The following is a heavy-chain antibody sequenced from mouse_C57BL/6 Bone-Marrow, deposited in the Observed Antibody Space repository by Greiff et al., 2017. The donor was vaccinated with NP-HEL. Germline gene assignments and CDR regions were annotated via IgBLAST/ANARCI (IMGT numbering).Heavy chain of an antibody. D-gene: IGHD2-2*01. CDR1: GYAFSSSW. CDR2: IYPGDGDT. V-gene: IGHV1-82*01. CDR3: ARYYYGYDVYFDY. Sequence: QVQLQQSGPELVKPGASVKISCKASGYAFSSSWMNWVKQRPGKGLEWIGRIYPGDGDTNYNGKFKGKATLTADKSSSTAYMQLSSLTSEDSAVYFCARYYYGYDVYFDYWGQGTTLTVSS. J-gene: IGHJ2*01.